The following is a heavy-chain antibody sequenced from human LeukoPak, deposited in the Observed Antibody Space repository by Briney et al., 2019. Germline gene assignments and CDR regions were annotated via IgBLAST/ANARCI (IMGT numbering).Heavy chain of an antibody. CDR3: ARDPHPYDSSGYSSFDY. V-gene: IGHV4-4*02. CDR1: GGSISSSNW. CDR2: IYHSGST. Sequence: SGTLSLTCAVSGGSISSSNWWSWVRQPPGKGLEWIGEIYHSGSTNYNPSLKSRVTISVDKSKNLFSLKLSSVTAADTAVYYCARDPHPYDSSGYSSFDYWGQGTLVTVSS. J-gene: IGHJ4*02. D-gene: IGHD3-22*01.